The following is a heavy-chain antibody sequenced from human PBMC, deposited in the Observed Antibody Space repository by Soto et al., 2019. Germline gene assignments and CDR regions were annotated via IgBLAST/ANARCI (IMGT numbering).Heavy chain of an antibody. V-gene: IGHV4-39*01. Sequence: PSETLSLTCTVSGGSISSTSYYWGWIRQPPEKGLERIGSIYFSGSTYYNAPLKSRVTISVDTSKNQFSLKLSSVTAADTAVYYCARHNGYDLTLDAFAIWCQGIMVT. CDR1: GGSISSTSYY. D-gene: IGHD5-12*01. J-gene: IGHJ3*02. CDR2: IYFSGST. CDR3: ARHNGYDLTLDAFAI.